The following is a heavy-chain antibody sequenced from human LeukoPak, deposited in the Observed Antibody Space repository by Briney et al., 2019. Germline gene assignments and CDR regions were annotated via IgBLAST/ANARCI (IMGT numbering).Heavy chain of an antibody. D-gene: IGHD3-9*01. CDR1: GLTVSSTY. CDR2: IYSGGTT. CDR3: AKSRGDILTGYYIGEFWYFDY. J-gene: IGHJ4*02. V-gene: IGHV3-53*01. Sequence: GGSLRLSCAASGLTVSSTYMTWVRQAPGKGLEWVSVIYSGGTTYYADSVKGRFTISRDNSKNTLYLQMNSLRAEDTAVYYCAKSRGDILTGYYIGEFWYFDYWGQGTLVTVSS.